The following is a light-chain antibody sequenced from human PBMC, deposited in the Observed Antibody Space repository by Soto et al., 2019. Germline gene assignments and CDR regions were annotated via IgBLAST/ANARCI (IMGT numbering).Light chain of an antibody. CDR1: HSLSSW. J-gene: IGKJ1*01. Sequence: DIQMTQSPSTLSASVGDRVTITCRASHSLSSWLAWYQQKPGKAPKLLIYDASYLERGVPSRFSGSGSATEFTLAISDLQPDDLATYYCQQYNSFWTFGQGTKVEI. CDR2: DAS. V-gene: IGKV1-5*01. CDR3: QQYNSFWT.